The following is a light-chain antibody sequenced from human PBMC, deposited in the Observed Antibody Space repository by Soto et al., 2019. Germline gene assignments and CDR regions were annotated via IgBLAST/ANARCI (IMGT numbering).Light chain of an antibody. Sequence: EIVLTQSPGTLSLSPGERATLSCRASQSVSSSYLAGYQQKPGQAPRLLIYGASSRATGIPDRFSGSGSGTDFTLTISRLEPEGFAVYYCLQYGSSPPYTFGQGTKLVIK. CDR3: LQYGSSPPYT. J-gene: IGKJ2*01. CDR1: QSVSSSY. CDR2: GAS. V-gene: IGKV3-20*01.